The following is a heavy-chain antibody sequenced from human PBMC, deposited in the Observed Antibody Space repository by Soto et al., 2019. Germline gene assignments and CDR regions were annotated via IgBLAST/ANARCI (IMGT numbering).Heavy chain of an antibody. CDR1: GFTFSSYS. D-gene: IGHD2-2*01. CDR3: ARDLGYCSSTSCFHDAFDI. J-gene: IGHJ3*02. V-gene: IGHV3-21*01. CDR2: ISSSSSYI. Sequence: GSLRLSCAASGFTFSSYSMNWVRQAPGKGLEWVSSISSSSSYIYCADSVKGRFTISRDNAKNSLYLQMNSLRAEDTAVYYCARDLGYCSSTSCFHDAFDIWGQGTMVTVSS.